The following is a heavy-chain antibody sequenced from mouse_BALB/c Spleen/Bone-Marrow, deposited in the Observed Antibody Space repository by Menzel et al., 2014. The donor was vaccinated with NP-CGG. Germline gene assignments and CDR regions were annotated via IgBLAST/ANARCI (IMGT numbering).Heavy chain of an antibody. Sequence: DVHLVESGGGLVKPGGSLKLSCAASGFAFSSYDMSWVRQTPEKRLEWVAYISSGGGSTYYADTVKGRFTISRDNAKNTLYLQMSSLKSGDTAMYYCARQILRGFGYWGQGTPVPVSA. V-gene: IGHV5-12-1*01. J-gene: IGHJ3*02. CDR3: ARQILRGFGY. D-gene: IGHD1-1*01. CDR1: GFAFSSYD. CDR2: ISSGGGST.